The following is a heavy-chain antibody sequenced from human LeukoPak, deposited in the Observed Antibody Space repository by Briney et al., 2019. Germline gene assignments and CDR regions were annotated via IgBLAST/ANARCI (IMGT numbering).Heavy chain of an antibody. CDR3: ARVGNYYF. CDR2: ISSSSDYI. Sequence: GGSLRLSCEASGFPFSSYAMAWVRQAPGKGLEWVSSISSSSDYIYYADSVKGRFTISRDNAKNSLYLQMNSLRVEDTAVYYCARVGNYYFWGQGTLVTVSS. V-gene: IGHV3-21*01. D-gene: IGHD1-26*01. J-gene: IGHJ4*02. CDR1: GFPFSSYA.